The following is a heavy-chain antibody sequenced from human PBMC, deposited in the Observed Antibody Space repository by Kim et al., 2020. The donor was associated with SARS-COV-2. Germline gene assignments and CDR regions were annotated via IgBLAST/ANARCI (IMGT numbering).Heavy chain of an antibody. D-gene: IGHD6-13*01. CDR2: DK. V-gene: IGHV3-7*01. Sequence: DKYYVDSVKGRFTISRDNAKNSLYLQMNSLRAEDTAVYYCARYISRACGDWGQGTLVTVSS. CDR3: ARYISRACGD. J-gene: IGHJ4*02.